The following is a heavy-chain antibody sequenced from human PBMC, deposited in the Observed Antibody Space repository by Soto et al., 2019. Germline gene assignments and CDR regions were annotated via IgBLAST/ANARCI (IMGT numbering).Heavy chain of an antibody. CDR2: VIPIFGTA. J-gene: IGHJ3*01. Sequence: QVQLVQSGAEVKKPGSSVKVSCKASGGTFSSYAISWVRQDPGQGLEWMGGVIPIFGTANYAQKFQGRVTITADESTSTAYMELSSLRSEDTAVYYGARDLVRGQPGGAFGLWGQGTMVTVSS. CDR3: ARDLVRGQPGGAFGL. D-gene: IGHD3-10*01. CDR1: GGTFSSYA. V-gene: IGHV1-69*01.